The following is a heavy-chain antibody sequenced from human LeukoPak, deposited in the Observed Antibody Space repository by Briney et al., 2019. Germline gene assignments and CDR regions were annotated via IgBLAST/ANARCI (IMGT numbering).Heavy chain of an antibody. V-gene: IGHV3-21*01. CDR2: ISSSSSYI. D-gene: IGHD6-19*01. CDR1: GFTFSSYS. CDR3: ARNAPSSGWFDY. J-gene: IGHJ4*02. Sequence: GRSLRLSCAASGFTFSSYSMNWVRQAPGKGLEWVSSISSSSSYIYYADSVKGRFTISRDNAKNSLYLQMNSLRAEDTAVYYCARNAPSSGWFDYWGQGTLVTVSS.